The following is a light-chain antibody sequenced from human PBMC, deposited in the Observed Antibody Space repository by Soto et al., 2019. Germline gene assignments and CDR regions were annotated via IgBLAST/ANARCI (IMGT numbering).Light chain of an antibody. CDR3: SSYTTSSTPPVV. J-gene: IGLJ2*01. V-gene: IGLV2-14*01. CDR2: EVS. Sequence: QSALTQPASVSGSPGQSITISCTGTSSDVGTYNYVSWYQQHPGKAPKLMVYEVSNRPSGVSNRFSGSQSGNTASLTISGLQAEDEADYYCSSYTTSSTPPVVFGGGTKLTVL. CDR1: SSDVGTYNY.